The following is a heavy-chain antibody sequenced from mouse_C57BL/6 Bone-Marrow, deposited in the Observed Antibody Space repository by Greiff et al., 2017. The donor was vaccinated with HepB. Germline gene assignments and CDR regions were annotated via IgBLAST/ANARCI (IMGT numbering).Heavy chain of an antibody. CDR1: GYTFTDYY. D-gene: IGHD1-1*01. Sequence: QVQLQQSGPELVKPGASVKISCKASGYTFTDYYINWVKQRPGQGLEWIGWIFPGSGSTYYNEKFKGKATLTVDKSSSTAYMLLCSLTSEDSAVYFCAREDDYYGSSYAYFDYWGQGTTLTVSS. J-gene: IGHJ2*01. CDR3: AREDDYYGSSYAYFDY. CDR2: IFPGSGST. V-gene: IGHV1-75*01.